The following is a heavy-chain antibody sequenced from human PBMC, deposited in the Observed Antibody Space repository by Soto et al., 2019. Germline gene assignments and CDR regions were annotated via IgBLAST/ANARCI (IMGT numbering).Heavy chain of an antibody. J-gene: IGHJ4*02. CDR3: ARESAMVPTGY. CDR1: GFTFSRYE. V-gene: IGHV3-48*03. D-gene: IGHD5-18*01. CDR2: ISSSGSTI. Sequence: PGGSLRRSCAASGFTFSRYEMNWVRQAPGKGLEWVSYISSSGSTIYYADSVKGRFTISRDNAKNSLYLQMNSLRAEDTAVYYGARESAMVPTGYWGQGTLVTVSS.